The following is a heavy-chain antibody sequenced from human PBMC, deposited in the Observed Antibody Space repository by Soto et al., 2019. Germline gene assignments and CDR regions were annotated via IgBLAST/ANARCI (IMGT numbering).Heavy chain of an antibody. Sequence: ASVKVSCRASGGTLSSYAISWVRQAPGQGLEWMGGIIPIFGTANYAQKFQGRVTITADESTSTAYMELSSLRSEDTAVYYCARHYYDSSGYYYYYGMDVWGQGTTVTAP. CDR2: IIPIFGTA. J-gene: IGHJ6*02. D-gene: IGHD3-22*01. CDR3: ARHYYDSSGYYYYYGMDV. V-gene: IGHV1-69*13. CDR1: GGTLSSYA.